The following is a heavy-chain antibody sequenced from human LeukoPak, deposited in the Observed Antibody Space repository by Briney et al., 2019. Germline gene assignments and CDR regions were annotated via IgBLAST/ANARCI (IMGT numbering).Heavy chain of an antibody. V-gene: IGHV4-31*03. Sequence: SETLSLTCSVSGGSISSGGYYWSWMRQHPGKGLEWIGYIYYSGSTYYNPSLRSRVTISVDTSKNQFSLKLSSVTAADTAVYYCARHFDSSSYYFDYWGQGTLVTVSS. J-gene: IGHJ4*02. CDR1: GGSISSGGYY. CDR3: ARHFDSSSYYFDY. D-gene: IGHD6-6*01. CDR2: IYYSGST.